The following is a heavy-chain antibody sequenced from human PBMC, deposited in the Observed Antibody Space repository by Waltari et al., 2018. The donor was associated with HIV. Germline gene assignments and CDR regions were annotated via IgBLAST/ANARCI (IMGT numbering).Heavy chain of an antibody. V-gene: IGHV3-30*18. CDR1: GFTFREYA. D-gene: IGHD3-10*01. CDR3: AKDAYGGHPKNWFDS. CDR2: ISSDGGNQ. J-gene: IGHJ5*01. Sequence: QVQLVESGGGVVQPGKSLRLPCAASGFTFREYALHWVRQAPGKGLEWVTVISSDGGNQYYADSVKGRFTISRDNSKKTLSLEMNSLKIEDTAMYYCAKDAYGGHPKNWFDSWGQGILVTVSS.